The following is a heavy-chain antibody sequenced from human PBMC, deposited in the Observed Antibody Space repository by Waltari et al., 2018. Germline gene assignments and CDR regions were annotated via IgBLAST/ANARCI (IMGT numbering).Heavy chain of an antibody. J-gene: IGHJ6*02. Sequence: QVQLVQSGAEVKKPGSSVKVSCKASGGTFSSYAISWVRQAPGQGLEWMGGIIPIFGTANYAQKFQGRVTITAEESTSTAYMELSSLRSEDTAVYYCARVSDFWSGPRAGYYYYYYGMDVWGQGTTVTVSS. CDR2: IIPIFGTA. CDR3: ARVSDFWSGPRAGYYYYYYGMDV. CDR1: GGTFSSYA. D-gene: IGHD3-3*01. V-gene: IGHV1-69*01.